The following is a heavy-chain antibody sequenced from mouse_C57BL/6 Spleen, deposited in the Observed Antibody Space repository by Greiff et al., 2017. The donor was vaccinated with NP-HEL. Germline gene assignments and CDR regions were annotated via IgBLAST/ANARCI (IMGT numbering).Heavy chain of an antibody. CDR1: GYTFTSYG. D-gene: IGHD2-4*01. V-gene: IGHV1-81*01. J-gene: IGHJ2*01. Sequence: QVQLQQSGAELARPGASVKLSCKASGYTFTSYGISWVKQRTGQGLEWIGEIYPRSGNTYYNEKFKGKATLTADKSSSTAYMELRSLTSDDSAVYFCARAGIYYDYEGYFDYWGQGTTLTVSS. CDR2: IYPRSGNT. CDR3: ARAGIYYDYEGYFDY.